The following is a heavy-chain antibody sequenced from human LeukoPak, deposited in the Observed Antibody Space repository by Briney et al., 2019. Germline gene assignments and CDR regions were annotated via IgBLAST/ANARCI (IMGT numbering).Heavy chain of an antibody. CDR3: AKDTNTPYYYYYGMDV. V-gene: IGHV3-21*04. Sequence: PGGSLRLSCAASGFTFSSYSMNWVRQAPGKGLEWVSSISSSSNYIYYADSVKGRFTISRDNSKNTLYLQMNSLRAEDTAVYYCAKDTNTPYYYYYGMDVWGQGTTVTVSS. CDR1: GFTFSSYS. J-gene: IGHJ6*02. CDR2: ISSSSNYI.